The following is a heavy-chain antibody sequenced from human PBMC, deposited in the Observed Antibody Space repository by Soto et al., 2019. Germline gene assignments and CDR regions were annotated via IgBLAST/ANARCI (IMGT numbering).Heavy chain of an antibody. V-gene: IGHV1-2*02. CDR3: ARDKVWGGFDI. Sequence: ASVKVSCKASGYTFTGYYMHWVRQAPGQGLEWMGWINPNSGGTKYAPKLQGRVTLTTDSFTSTAYMELRSLRSDDTAIYYCARDKVWGGFDIWGQGTMVTVSS. J-gene: IGHJ3*02. D-gene: IGHD3-16*01. CDR2: INPNSGGT. CDR1: GYTFTGYY.